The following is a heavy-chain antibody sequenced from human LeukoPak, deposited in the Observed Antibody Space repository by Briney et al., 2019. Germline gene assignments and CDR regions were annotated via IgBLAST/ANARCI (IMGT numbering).Heavy chain of an antibody. CDR1: GGSISSYY. J-gene: IGHJ6*02. D-gene: IGHD3-22*01. CDR2: IYYSGST. Sequence: PSETLSLTCTVSGGSISSYYWSWIRQPPGKGLEWIGYIYYSGSTNYNPSLKSRVTISVDTSKNQFSLKLSSVTAADTAVYYCARRRNYYDSSGPAYYYGMDVWGQGTTVTVSS. V-gene: IGHV4-59*08. CDR3: ARRRNYYDSSGPAYYYGMDV.